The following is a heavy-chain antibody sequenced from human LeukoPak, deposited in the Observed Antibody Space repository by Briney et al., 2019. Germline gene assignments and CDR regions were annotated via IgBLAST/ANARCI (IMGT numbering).Heavy chain of an antibody. CDR3: ARVLTYYYDSSGYAYPPAHFDY. D-gene: IGHD3-22*01. J-gene: IGHJ4*02. V-gene: IGHV4-38-2*02. CDR2: IYHSGST. CDR1: GYSISSGYY. Sequence: SETLSLTCTVSGYSISSGYYWGWIRQPPGKGLEWIGSIYHSGSTYYNPSLKSRVTISVDTSKNQFSLKLSSVTAADTAVYYRARVLTYYYDSSGYAYPPAHFDYXGQGTLVTVSS.